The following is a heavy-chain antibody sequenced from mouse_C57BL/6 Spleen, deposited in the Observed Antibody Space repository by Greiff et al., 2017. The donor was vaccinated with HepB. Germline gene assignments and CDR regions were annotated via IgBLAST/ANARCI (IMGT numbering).Heavy chain of an antibody. CDR3: ARRYDYGGGAWLAY. CDR2: ISSGGSYT. V-gene: IGHV5-6*01. J-gene: IGHJ3*01. Sequence: EVQVVESGGDLVKPGGSLKLSCAASGFTFSSYGMSWVRQTPDKRLEWVATISSGGSYTYYPDSVKGRFTISRDNAKNTLYLQMSSLKSEDTAMYYCARRYDYGGGAWLAYGGQGTLVTVSA. D-gene: IGHD2-4*01. CDR1: GFTFSSYG.